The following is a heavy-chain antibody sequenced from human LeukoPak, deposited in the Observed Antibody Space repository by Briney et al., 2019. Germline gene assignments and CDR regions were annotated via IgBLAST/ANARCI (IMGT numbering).Heavy chain of an antibody. CDR3: ARVGGGGYSYDTSGYYPDY. J-gene: IGHJ4*02. D-gene: IGHD3-22*01. Sequence: GASVKVSCKASGYTFTGYYMHWVRQAPGQGLEWMGWINPNSGGTNYAQKFQGWVTMTRDTSISTAYMELSRLRSDDTAVYYCARVGGGGYSYDTSGYYPDYWGQGTLVTVSS. CDR2: INPNSGGT. CDR1: GYTFTGYY. V-gene: IGHV1-2*04.